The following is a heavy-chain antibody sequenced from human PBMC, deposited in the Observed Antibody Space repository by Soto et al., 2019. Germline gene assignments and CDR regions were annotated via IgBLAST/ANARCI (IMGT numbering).Heavy chain of an antibody. J-gene: IGHJ4*02. D-gene: IGHD3-16*01. CDR1: GGSISSSTYY. Sequence: QLQLQESGPGLVKPSETLSLTCTVSGGSISSSTYYWGWIRQPPGKGLEWVGTIYDSGTTSYKPFLQCGVTIPVDTSKHQFALKLGSVTAADTAMYFGARHQGGMGLGYWGQGTLVTVSS. CDR3: ARHQGGMGLGY. CDR2: IYDSGTT. V-gene: IGHV4-39*01.